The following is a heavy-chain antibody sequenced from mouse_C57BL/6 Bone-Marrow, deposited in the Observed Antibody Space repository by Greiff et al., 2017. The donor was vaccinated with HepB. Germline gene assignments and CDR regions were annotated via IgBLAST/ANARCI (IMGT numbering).Heavy chain of an antibody. D-gene: IGHD2-5*01. Sequence: QVQLKQPGAELVRPGSSVKLSCKASGYTFTSYWMHWVKQRPIQGLEWIGNIDPSDSETHYNQKFKDKATLTVDKSSSTAYMQLSSLTSEDSAVYYCARKENLNYSNYYAMDYWGQGTSVTVSS. CDR1: GYTFTSYW. V-gene: IGHV1-52*01. CDR3: ARKENLNYSNYYAMDY. J-gene: IGHJ4*01. CDR2: IDPSDSET.